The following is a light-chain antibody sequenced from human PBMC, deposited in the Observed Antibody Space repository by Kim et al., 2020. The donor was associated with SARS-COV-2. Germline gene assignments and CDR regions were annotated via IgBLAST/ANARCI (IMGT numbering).Light chain of an antibody. V-gene: IGKV1-8*01. CDR3: QQYSAYPLT. CDR2: GAS. CDR1: TRIGIY. Sequence: ATTGGRVPLTRRVGTRIGIYLAGYQQRPGKAPELLIYGASTLQTGVPSRFSGGGSGTDFTLTISSLQSEDCATYYCQQYSAYPLTLGGGTKVDIK. J-gene: IGKJ4*01.